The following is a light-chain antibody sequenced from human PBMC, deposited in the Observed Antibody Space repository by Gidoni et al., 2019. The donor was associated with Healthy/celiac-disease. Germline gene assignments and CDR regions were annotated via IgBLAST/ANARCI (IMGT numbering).Light chain of an antibody. Sequence: DIQLTPSPSFLSASVGDRVTITCRASQGISSYLAWYQQKPGKGPKLLIYAASTLQSGVPSMFSGSVSGTEFTLTISSLQPEDFATYYCQQLNSYPRTFGQWTKLEIK. CDR1: QGISSY. CDR3: QQLNSYPRT. CDR2: AAS. V-gene: IGKV1-9*01. J-gene: IGKJ1*01.